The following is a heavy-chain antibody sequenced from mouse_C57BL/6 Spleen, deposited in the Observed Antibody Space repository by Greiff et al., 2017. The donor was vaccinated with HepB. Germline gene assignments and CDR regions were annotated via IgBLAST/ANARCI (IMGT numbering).Heavy chain of an antibody. D-gene: IGHD1-1*01. CDR3: ARIAYGSSYWYFDV. CDR2: INPNNGGT. Sequence: VQLQQSGPELVKPGASVKIPCKASGYTFTDYNMDWVKQSHGKSLEWIGDINPNNGGTIYNQKFKGKATLTVDKSSSTAYMELRSLTSEDTAVYYCARIAYGSSYWYFDVWGTGTTVTVSS. V-gene: IGHV1-18*01. J-gene: IGHJ1*03. CDR1: GYTFTDYN.